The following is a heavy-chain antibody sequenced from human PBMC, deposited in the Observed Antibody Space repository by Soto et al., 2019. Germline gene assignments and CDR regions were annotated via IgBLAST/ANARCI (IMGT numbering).Heavy chain of an antibody. CDR3: ARVGLDIVLMVYAYDY. J-gene: IGHJ4*02. V-gene: IGHV1-3*01. CDR2: INAGNGNT. Sequence: ASVKVSCKASGYTFTSYAMHWVRQAPGQRLEWMGWINAGNGNTKYSQKFQGRVTITRDTSASTAYMELSSLRSEDTAVYYCARVGLDIVLMVYAYDYWGQGTLVTVSS. CDR1: GYTFTSYA. D-gene: IGHD2-8*01.